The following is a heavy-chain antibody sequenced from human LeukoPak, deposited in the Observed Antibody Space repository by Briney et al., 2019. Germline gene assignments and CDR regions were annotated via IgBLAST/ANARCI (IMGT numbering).Heavy chain of an antibody. CDR1: GGSISSGDHY. CDR3: ARDYGYSYGLINWFDP. V-gene: IGHV4-61*08. J-gene: IGHJ5*02. D-gene: IGHD5-18*01. Sequence: PSETLSLTCTVSGGSISSGDHYWSWIRQPPGKGLEWIGYIYYSGSTNYNPSLKSRVTISVDTSKNQFSLKLSSVTAADTAVYYCARDYGYSYGLINWFDPWGQGTLVTVSS. CDR2: IYYSGST.